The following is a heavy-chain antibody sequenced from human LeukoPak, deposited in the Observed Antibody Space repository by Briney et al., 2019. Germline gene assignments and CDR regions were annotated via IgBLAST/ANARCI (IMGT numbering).Heavy chain of an antibody. Sequence: GGSLRLYCTAPGFTFDNYAMSWFRQAPGKGLEWVGFIRSKIYGGTTEYAASVKGRFTISRDDSKSIAYLQMTSLKSEDTAVYYCVRYSGDADYWGQGTLVTVSS. V-gene: IGHV3-49*03. J-gene: IGHJ4*02. CDR3: VRYSGDADY. CDR1: GFTFDNYA. D-gene: IGHD5-12*01. CDR2: IRSKIYGGTT.